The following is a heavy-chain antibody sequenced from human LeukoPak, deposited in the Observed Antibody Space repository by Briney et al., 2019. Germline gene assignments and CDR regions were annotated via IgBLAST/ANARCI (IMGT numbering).Heavy chain of an antibody. CDR2: IKSKTDGGTT. D-gene: IGHD3-22*01. Sequence: PGGSLRLSCAASGFTFSSYAMSWVRQAPGKGLEWVGRIKSKTDGGTTDYAAPVKGRFTISRDDSKNTLYLQMNSLKTEDTAVYYCTTGRDYYDSSGYYYWGQGTLVTVSS. J-gene: IGHJ4*02. CDR3: TTGRDYYDSSGYYY. CDR1: GFTFSSYA. V-gene: IGHV3-15*01.